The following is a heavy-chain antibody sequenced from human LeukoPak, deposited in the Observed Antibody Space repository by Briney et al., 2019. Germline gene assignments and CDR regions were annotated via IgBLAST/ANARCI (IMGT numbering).Heavy chain of an antibody. J-gene: IGHJ4*02. V-gene: IGHV3-11*06. Sequence: KSGGSLRLSCAASGFTFSDYYMSWIRQAPGKGLEWVSYISSSSTYTNYADSVKGRFTISRDNAKNSLYLQMNSLRVEDTAVYYCASRNAAMVGFDYWGQGTLVTVSS. D-gene: IGHD5-18*01. CDR2: ISSSSTYT. CDR1: GFTFSDYY. CDR3: ASRNAAMVGFDY.